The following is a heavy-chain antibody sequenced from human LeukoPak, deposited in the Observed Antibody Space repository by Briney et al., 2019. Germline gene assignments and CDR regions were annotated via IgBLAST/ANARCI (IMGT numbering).Heavy chain of an antibody. D-gene: IGHD4-11*01. CDR2: ISSGSSYI. CDR3: ARGGLNYADASDI. Sequence: GGSLRLSCAASGSTFSRHSINWVRQAPGKGLEWVSYISSGSSYIYYADSVKGRFTISRDNAENSLYLQMNSLRGEDTAVYHCARGGLNYADASDIWGQGTMVTVSS. J-gene: IGHJ3*02. CDR1: GSTFSRHS. V-gene: IGHV3-21*01.